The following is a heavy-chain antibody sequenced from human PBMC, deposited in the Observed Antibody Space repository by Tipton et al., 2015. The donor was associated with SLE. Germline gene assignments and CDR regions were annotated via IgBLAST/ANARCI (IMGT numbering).Heavy chain of an antibody. J-gene: IGHJ3*02. Sequence: TLSLTCTVSGGSISSYYWSWIRQPPGKGLEWIGYIYYSGSTNYNPSLKSRVTISVDTSKSQFSLKLSSVTAADTAVYYCARDIRGERAFDIWGQGTMVTVSS. V-gene: IGHV4-59*01. CDR1: GGSISSYY. CDR2: IYYSGST. CDR3: ARDIRGERAFDI. D-gene: IGHD3-10*01.